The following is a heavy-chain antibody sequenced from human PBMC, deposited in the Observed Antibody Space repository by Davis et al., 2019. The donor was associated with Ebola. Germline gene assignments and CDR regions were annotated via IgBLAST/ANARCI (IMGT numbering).Heavy chain of an antibody. CDR2: IYHSGST. D-gene: IGHD2-2*01. V-gene: IGHV4-30-2*01. CDR1: GGSISSGGYS. Sequence: MPSETLSLTCAVSGGSISSGGYSWSWIRQPPGKGLEWIGYIYHSGSTYYNPSLKSRVTISVDRSKNQFSLKLSSVTAADTAVYYCARASDIGVAYWGQGTLVTVSS. J-gene: IGHJ4*02. CDR3: ARASDIGVAY.